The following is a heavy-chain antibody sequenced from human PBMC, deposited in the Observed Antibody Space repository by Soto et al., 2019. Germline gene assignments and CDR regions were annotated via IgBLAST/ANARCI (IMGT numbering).Heavy chain of an antibody. CDR2: IHYSGSA. V-gene: IGHV4-59*11. D-gene: IGHD4-17*01. Sequence: SETLSLTCTVSGGSISSHFWSWIRQPPGKGLEWIGHIHYSGSANYNPSLKSRVTISVDTSRNQFSLKLSSVTAADTAVYYCASAPGDYMDSWGQGMLVTVSS. CDR1: GGSISSHF. J-gene: IGHJ4*02. CDR3: ASAPGDYMDS.